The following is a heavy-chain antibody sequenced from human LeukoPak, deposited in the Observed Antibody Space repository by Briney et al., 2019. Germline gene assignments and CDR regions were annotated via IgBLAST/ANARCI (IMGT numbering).Heavy chain of an antibody. CDR1: GFTFSSYA. CDR2: ICGSGGST. V-gene: IGHV3-23*01. Sequence: GGSLRLSCAASGFTFSSYAMSWVRQAPGKGLEWVSAICGSGGSTYYEDAGKGRFTISRDNSNNTLDLQMNNLRAEDTAVYYCAKGDIVVVPAAIAAHAFDIWGQGTMVTVSS. D-gene: IGHD2-2*01. J-gene: IGHJ3*02. CDR3: AKGDIVVVPAAIAAHAFDI.